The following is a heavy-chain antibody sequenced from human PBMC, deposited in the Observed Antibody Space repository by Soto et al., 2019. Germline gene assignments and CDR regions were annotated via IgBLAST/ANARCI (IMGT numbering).Heavy chain of an antibody. V-gene: IGHV1-46*01. CDR1: GYTFTSYY. CDR2: INPSGGST. J-gene: IGHJ6*02. CDR3: ARDGGDSPLYYGMDV. D-gene: IGHD2-21*01. Sequence: ASVKVSCKAAGYTFTSYYMHWVRQAPGQGLEWVGIINPSGGSTSYAQKFQGRVTMTRDTSTSTVYMELSSLRSEDTAVYYCARDGGDSPLYYGMDVWGQGTTVTVSS.